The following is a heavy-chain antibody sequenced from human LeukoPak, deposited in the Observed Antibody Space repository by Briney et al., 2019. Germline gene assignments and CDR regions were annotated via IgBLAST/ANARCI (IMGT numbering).Heavy chain of an antibody. D-gene: IGHD1-1*01. J-gene: IGHJ6*02. CDR1: GFTVSSNY. CDR2: IYSGGST. CDR3: ARDSETETGWYYYGMDV. V-gene: IGHV3-53*01. Sequence: PGGSLRVSCAVSGFTVSSNYMNWVRQAPGKGLEWVSVIYSGGSTYYADSVKGRFTISRDNSKNTVYLQMNSLRVEDSAVYYCARDSETETGWYYYGMDVWGQGTTVTVSS.